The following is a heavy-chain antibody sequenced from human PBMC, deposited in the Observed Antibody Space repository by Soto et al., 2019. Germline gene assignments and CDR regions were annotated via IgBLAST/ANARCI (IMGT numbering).Heavy chain of an antibody. Sequence: SVKVSCKASGGTFRTFAISWVRQAPGQGPEWMGGIIPVFGTPNYAQKFQGRVTITADESTSTAYMELSSLRSEDTAVYYCARGGSTMVRGPLVYGLDVWGQGTTVTVSS. CDR3: ARGGSTMVRGPLVYGLDV. D-gene: IGHD3-10*01. V-gene: IGHV1-69*13. J-gene: IGHJ6*02. CDR2: IIPVFGTP. CDR1: GGTFRTFA.